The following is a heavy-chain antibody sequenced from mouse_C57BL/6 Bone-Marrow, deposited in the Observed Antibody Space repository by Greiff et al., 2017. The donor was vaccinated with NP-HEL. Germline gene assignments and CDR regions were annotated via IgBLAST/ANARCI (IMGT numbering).Heavy chain of an antibody. V-gene: IGHV2-3*01. D-gene: IGHD1-1*02. CDR2: IWGDGST. CDR1: GFSLTSYG. Sequence: VKVEESGPGLVAPSQSLSITCTVSGFSLTSYGVSWVRQPPGKGLEWLGVIWGDGSTNYHSALISRLSISKDNSKSQVFLKLNSLQTDDTATYYCAKVVSFDDYDAMDYWGQGTSVTVSS. J-gene: IGHJ4*01. CDR3: AKVVSFDDYDAMDY.